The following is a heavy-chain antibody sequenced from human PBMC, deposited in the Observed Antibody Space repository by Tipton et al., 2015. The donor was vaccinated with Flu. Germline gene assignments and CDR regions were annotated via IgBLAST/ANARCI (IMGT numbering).Heavy chain of an antibody. Sequence: SLRLSCAASGFTVSGNSMMTWVRQAPGKGLECVSVIYSGGGTWYADSAKGRFTISRDNSKNTLYLQMNSLRGEDTAVYYCASLFLDSTGYFDYWGQGTLVTVSS. CDR2: IYSGGGT. V-gene: IGHV3-66*01. CDR1: GFTVSGNS. D-gene: IGHD3-22*01. J-gene: IGHJ4*02. CDR3: ASLFLDSTGYFDY.